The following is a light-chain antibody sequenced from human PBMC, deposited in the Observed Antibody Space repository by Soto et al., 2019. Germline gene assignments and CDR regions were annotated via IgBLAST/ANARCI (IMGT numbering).Light chain of an antibody. Sequence: QSALAQPASVSGSPGQSITISCTGTASDVGGYHYVSWYQQYPGKAPKLMIYDVTNRPSGVSDRFSGSKSGNTASLTISGLQAEDEADYYCSSYTISSTYVFGTGTKGTVL. CDR1: ASDVGGYHY. J-gene: IGLJ1*01. CDR2: DVT. V-gene: IGLV2-14*03. CDR3: SSYTISSTYV.